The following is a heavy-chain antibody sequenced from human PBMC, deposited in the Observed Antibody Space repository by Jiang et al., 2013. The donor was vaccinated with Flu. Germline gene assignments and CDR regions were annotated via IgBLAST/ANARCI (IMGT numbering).Heavy chain of an antibody. CDR3: TVVPGTDYYYFGMGV. CDR2: IRSKANNYAT. D-gene: IGHD3-10*01. J-gene: IGHJ6*02. V-gene: IGHV3-73*01. Sequence: GFTFSGSAIHWVRQASGKGLEWVGRIRSKANNYATTYTESLEGRFTISRDDSKNTAYLQINSLKTEDTAVYYCTVVPGTDYYYFGMGVWGQGTTVTVSS. CDR1: GFTFSGSA.